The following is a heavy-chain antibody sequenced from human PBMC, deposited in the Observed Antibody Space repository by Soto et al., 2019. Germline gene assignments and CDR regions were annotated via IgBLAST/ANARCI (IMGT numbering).Heavy chain of an antibody. D-gene: IGHD2-8*01. CDR3: ARGIVLLAYEPYNWFDP. V-gene: IGHV4-39*01. Sequence: QLQLQESGPGLVKPSETLSLTCTVSGGSISSSSYYWGWIRQPPGKGLEWIGSIYYSGRTYYNPSLKSRVTISVDTSKNQFSRKLSSVTAADTAVYYRARGIVLLAYEPYNWFDPWGQGTLVPVSS. J-gene: IGHJ5*02. CDR2: IYYSGRT. CDR1: GGSISSSSYY.